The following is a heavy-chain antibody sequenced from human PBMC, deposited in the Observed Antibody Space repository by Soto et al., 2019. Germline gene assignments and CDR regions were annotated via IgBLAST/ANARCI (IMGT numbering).Heavy chain of an antibody. J-gene: IGHJ4*02. CDR3: ASYNFGVFFDY. D-gene: IGHD3-3*01. Sequence: TLSLTCSVSGGSISNYYWSWIRQPPGKGLEWIGYVYYSGSTNYNPSLKSRVTISVDTSKKQFSLKLSSVTAADTAVYYCASYNFGVFFDYWGQGTLVTVPQ. V-gene: IGHV4-59*01. CDR1: GGSISNYY. CDR2: VYYSGST.